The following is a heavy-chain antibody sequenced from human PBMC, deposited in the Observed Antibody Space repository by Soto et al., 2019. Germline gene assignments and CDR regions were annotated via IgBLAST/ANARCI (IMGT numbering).Heavy chain of an antibody. D-gene: IGHD6-13*01. CDR1: GYTFTGYY. J-gene: IGHJ4*02. V-gene: IGHV1-2*04. CDR3: ARGSIAAAGTGDY. Sequence: ASVKVSCKASGYTFTGYYMHWVRQAPGQGLEWMGWINPNSGGTNYAQKFQGWVTMTRDTSISTAYMELSRLRSDDTAVYYCARGSIAAAGTGDYWGQGTLVTVSS. CDR2: INPNSGGT.